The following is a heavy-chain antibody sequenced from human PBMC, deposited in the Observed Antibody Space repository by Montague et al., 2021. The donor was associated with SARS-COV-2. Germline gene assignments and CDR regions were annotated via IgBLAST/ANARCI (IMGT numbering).Heavy chain of an antibody. CDR3: ARHRANAGSFDI. V-gene: IGHV4-39*01. D-gene: IGHD1-1*01. Sequence: SETLSLTCTVYLGSITVSRYDRVWIRQPCRKGLVWIGSVHYTGTTSYNASLKSRLTISVDTSENQFSLKMTSVTASDTAVYYCARHRANAGSFDIWGQGTMVTVSS. CDR2: VHYTGTT. J-gene: IGHJ3*02. CDR1: LGSITVSRYD.